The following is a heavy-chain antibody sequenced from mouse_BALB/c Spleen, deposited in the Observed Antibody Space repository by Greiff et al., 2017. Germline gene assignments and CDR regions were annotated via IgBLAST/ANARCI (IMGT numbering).Heavy chain of an antibody. D-gene: IGHD1-1*01. J-gene: IGHJ2*01. CDR1: GFTFSSYA. V-gene: IGHV5-6-5*01. Sequence: EVKLMESGGGLVKPGGSLKLSCAASGFTFSSYAMSWVRQTPEKRLEWVASISSGGSTYYPDSVKGRFTISRDNARNILYLQMSSLRSEDTAMYYCARGLLLRGYFDYWGQGTTLTVSS. CDR3: ARGLLLRGYFDY. CDR2: ISSGGST.